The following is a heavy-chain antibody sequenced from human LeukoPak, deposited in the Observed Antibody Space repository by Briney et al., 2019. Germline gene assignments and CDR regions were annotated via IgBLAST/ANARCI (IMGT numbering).Heavy chain of an antibody. Sequence: SETLSLTCTVSGGSISSYYWSWIRQPPGKGLEWIGYIYYSGSTNYNPSLKSRVTISVDTSKNQFSLKLSSVTAADTAVYYCAADFDYWGQGTLVTVSS. CDR3: AADFDY. CDR2: IYYSGST. V-gene: IGHV4-59*01. J-gene: IGHJ4*02. CDR1: GGSISSYY.